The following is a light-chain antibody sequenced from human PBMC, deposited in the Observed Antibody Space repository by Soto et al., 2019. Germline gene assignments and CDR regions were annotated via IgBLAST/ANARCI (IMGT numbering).Light chain of an antibody. J-gene: IGLJ3*02. V-gene: IGLV1-47*01. CDR3: ATWDDSLSAWV. Sequence: QLVLTQPASASGTPGQRVTISCSGSRSNIGSNYVYWYQQFPVTAPKLLIYRNNQRPSGVPDRFSGSNSGTSASLAIGGLRSQDEADYYCATWDDSLSAWVFGGGTKVTVL. CDR1: RSNIGSNY. CDR2: RNN.